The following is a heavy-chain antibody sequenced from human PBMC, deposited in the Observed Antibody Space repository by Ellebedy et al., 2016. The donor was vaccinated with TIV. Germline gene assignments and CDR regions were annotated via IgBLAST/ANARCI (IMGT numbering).Heavy chain of an antibody. CDR2: IDQGGNPK. CDR3: ARGMPGKGYHYHYGMDV. D-gene: IGHD2-2*01. Sequence: GESLKISCAASGFIFSDCWMTWVRQAPGKGLEFVANIDQGGNPKHYVDSVKGRFTISRDNAKNSLFMQMNNLRAEDTAVYYCARGMPGKGYHYHYGMDVWGQGTTVTVSS. CDR1: GFIFSDCW. J-gene: IGHJ6*02. V-gene: IGHV3-7*03.